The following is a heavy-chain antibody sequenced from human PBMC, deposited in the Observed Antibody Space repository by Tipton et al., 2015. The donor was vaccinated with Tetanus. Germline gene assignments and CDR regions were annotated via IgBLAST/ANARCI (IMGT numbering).Heavy chain of an antibody. D-gene: IGHD2-15*01. CDR1: GYTFTSYG. Sequence: QSGAEVKKPGASVKVSCKASGYTFTSYGISWVRQAPGQGLEWMGWISAYNGNTNYAQKPQGRVTMTTDTSTSTAYMELRSLRSDDTAVYYCARTLRSYYYYYGMDVWGQGTTVTVSS. V-gene: IGHV1-18*01. CDR3: ARTLRSYYYYYGMDV. J-gene: IGHJ6*02. CDR2: ISAYNGNT.